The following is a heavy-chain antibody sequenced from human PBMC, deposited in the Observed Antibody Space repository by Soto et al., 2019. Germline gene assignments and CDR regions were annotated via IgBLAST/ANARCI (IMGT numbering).Heavy chain of an antibody. V-gene: IGHV3-30*18. J-gene: IGHJ3*02. CDR1: GYMFNAYG. D-gene: IGHD1-1*01. Sequence: QVQLVESGGGVVQPGRSLRLSCAASGYMFNAYGMHWVRQAPGNGLEWVAVRSFDGSNQYYADSVKGRFTISRDNSKNTLYLQMHNLRPEDTAVYFCLKAGTMSGTGTTPRSFDIWGRGTMVTVSS. CDR3: LKAGTMSGTGTTPRSFDI. CDR2: RSFDGSNQ.